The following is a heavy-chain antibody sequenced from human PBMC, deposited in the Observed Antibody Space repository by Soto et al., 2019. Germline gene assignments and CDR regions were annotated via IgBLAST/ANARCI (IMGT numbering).Heavy chain of an antibody. Sequence: PSETLSLTCTVSGGSVSSGSYYWSWIRQPPGKGLEWIGYIYYSGSTNYNPSLKSRVTISVDTSKNQFSLKLSSVTAADTAVYYCVTGAGAPRYNWFDPWGQGTLVTVSS. CDR3: VTGAGAPRYNWFDP. D-gene: IGHD6-19*01. CDR1: GGSVSSGSYY. V-gene: IGHV4-61*01. J-gene: IGHJ5*02. CDR2: IYYSGST.